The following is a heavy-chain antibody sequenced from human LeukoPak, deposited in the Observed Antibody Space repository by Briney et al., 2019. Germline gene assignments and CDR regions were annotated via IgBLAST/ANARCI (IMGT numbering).Heavy chain of an antibody. D-gene: IGHD1-7*01. V-gene: IGHV3-23*01. CDR1: GFTFSSYA. CDR2: ISGSGGST. J-gene: IGHJ4*02. CDR3: AKRRTMLREPIGD. Sequence: GGSLRLSCAASGFTFSSYAMSWVRQAPGKGLEWVSAISGSGGSTYYADSVKGRFTISRDNSKNTLYLQMNSLRAEDAAVYYCAKRRTMLREPIGDWGQGTLVTVSS.